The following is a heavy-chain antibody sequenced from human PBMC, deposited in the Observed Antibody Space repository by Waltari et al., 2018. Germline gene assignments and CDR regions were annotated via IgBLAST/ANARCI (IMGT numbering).Heavy chain of an antibody. CDR2: IYYSGST. CDR3: AKDPDILTGYYRRVAYDY. Sequence: QVQLQESGPGLVKPSETLSLTCTVSGGSISSHYWSWIRQPPGKGLEWIGYIYYSGSTNYNPSLKSRVTISVDTSKNQFSLKLSSVTAADTAVYYCAKDPDILTGYYRRVAYDYWGQGTLVTVSS. CDR1: GGSISSHY. D-gene: IGHD3-9*01. V-gene: IGHV4-59*11. J-gene: IGHJ4*02.